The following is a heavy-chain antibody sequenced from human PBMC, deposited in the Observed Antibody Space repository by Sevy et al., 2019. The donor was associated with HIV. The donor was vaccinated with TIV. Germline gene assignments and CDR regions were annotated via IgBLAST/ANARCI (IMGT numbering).Heavy chain of an antibody. J-gene: IGHJ4*02. V-gene: IGHV3-48*02. Sequence: GGSLRLSCSVSGFTFSGDGMDWVRQAPGKGLEWISYISADSGTIFYADSVRGRFTVSSDNAKNSLFLQMNSLRDDDTAVYYCAKNIWGTFRYNDFWGQGTVVTVSS. CDR1: GFTFSGDG. CDR3: AKNIWGTFRYNDF. D-gene: IGHD3-16*02. CDR2: ISADSGTI.